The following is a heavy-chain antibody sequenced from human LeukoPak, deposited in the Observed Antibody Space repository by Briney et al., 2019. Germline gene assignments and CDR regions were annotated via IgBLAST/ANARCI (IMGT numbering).Heavy chain of an antibody. V-gene: IGHV3-23*01. D-gene: IGHD3-10*01. CDR1: GFTFSKYI. Sequence: GGSLRLSCAAPGFTFSKYIMSWVRQAPEKGLFWVSVISGSGGSTYYADSVKGRFAISRDNSKNTLYLQMNNLRAEDTAIYYCAKGLWDYYGSGIMYYTMDVWGQGTTVTVSS. J-gene: IGHJ6*02. CDR3: AKGLWDYYGSGIMYYTMDV. CDR2: ISGSGGST.